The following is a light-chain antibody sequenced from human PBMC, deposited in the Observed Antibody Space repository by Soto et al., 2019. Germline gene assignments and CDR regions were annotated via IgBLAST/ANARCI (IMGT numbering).Light chain of an antibody. Sequence: EIVLTQTPATLSLSPGERATLSCRASQSVSSFLAWYQQEPGQGPKLLIFDATNRATGIPARFSGSGSGTDFTLTISSLEPEDFAVYYCQQRSNWPLTFGGGTKVDIK. CDR3: QQRSNWPLT. V-gene: IGKV3-11*01. CDR1: QSVSSF. CDR2: DAT. J-gene: IGKJ4*01.